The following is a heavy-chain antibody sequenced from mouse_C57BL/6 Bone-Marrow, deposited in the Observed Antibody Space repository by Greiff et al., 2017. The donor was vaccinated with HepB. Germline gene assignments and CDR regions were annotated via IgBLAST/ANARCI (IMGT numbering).Heavy chain of an antibody. CDR2: IYPRDGST. Sequence: VQLVESGPELVKPGASVKLSCKASGYTFTSYDINWVKQRPGQGLEWIGWIYPRDGSTKYNEKFKGKATLTVDTSSSTAYMELHSLTSEDSAVYFCARSDYGSSPNAMDYWGQGTSVTVSS. J-gene: IGHJ4*01. CDR1: GYTFTSYD. D-gene: IGHD1-1*01. CDR3: ARSDYGSSPNAMDY. V-gene: IGHV1-85*01.